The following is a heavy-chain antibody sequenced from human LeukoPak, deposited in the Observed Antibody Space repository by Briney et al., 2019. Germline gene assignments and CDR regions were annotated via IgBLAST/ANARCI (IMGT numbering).Heavy chain of an antibody. CDR2: ISSSSSTI. Sequence: GGSLRLSCAASGFTFSSYSMNWVRQAPGKGLEWVSYISSSSSTIYYADSVKGRFTISRDNAKNSLYLQMNSLRAEDTAVYYCARDFASYSSSWYLGGINAFDIWGQGTMVTVSS. CDR1: GFTFSSYS. V-gene: IGHV3-48*01. J-gene: IGHJ3*02. D-gene: IGHD6-13*01. CDR3: ARDFASYSSSWYLGGINAFDI.